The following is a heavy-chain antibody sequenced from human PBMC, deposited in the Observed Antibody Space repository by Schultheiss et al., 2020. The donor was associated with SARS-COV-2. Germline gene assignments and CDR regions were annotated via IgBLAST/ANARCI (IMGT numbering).Heavy chain of an antibody. J-gene: IGHJ6*02. CDR2: ISSSSSTI. D-gene: IGHD3-16*01. CDR1: GFTFSSYE. V-gene: IGHV3-48*02. CDR3: ARDRISSYDYVWGSFYYYGMDV. Sequence: GGSLRLSCAASGFTFSSYEMNWVRQAPGKGLEWVSYISSSSSTIYYADSVKGRFTISRDNAKNSLYLQMNSLRDEDTAVYYCARDRISSYDYVWGSFYYYGMDVWGQGTTVTVSS.